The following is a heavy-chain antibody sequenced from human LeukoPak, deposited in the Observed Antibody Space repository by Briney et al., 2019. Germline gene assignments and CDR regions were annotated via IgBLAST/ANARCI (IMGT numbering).Heavy chain of an antibody. CDR3: ARDTDYGGLETFDY. J-gene: IGHJ4*02. CDR2: ISSSSSYI. D-gene: IGHD4-23*01. Sequence: GGSLRLSCAASGFTFSSYSVNWVRQAPGRGLEWVSSISSSSSYIYYADSVKGRFTISRDNAKHSLYLQMNSLRAEDTAVYYCARDTDYGGLETFDYWGQGTLVTVSS. V-gene: IGHV3-21*01. CDR1: GFTFSSYS.